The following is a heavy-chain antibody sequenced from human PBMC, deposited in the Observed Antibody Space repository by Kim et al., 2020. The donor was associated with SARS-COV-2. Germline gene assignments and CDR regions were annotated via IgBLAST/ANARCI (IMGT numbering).Heavy chain of an antibody. D-gene: IGHD3-22*01. CDR3: ARDSPWGISMIPAVNVTYYGVVV. V-gene: IGHV3-23*01. J-gene: IGHJ6*02. CDR1: GFIFSNYA. CDR2: ISDRGGRT. Sequence: GGSLRLSCVASGFIFSNYAMNWVRQAPGKGLEWVSVISDRGGRTKYADSVRGRFTISRDNSKNTLYLQMSSLRVDDTAVYFCARDSPWGISMIPAVNVTYYGVVVWRRRAALTVS.